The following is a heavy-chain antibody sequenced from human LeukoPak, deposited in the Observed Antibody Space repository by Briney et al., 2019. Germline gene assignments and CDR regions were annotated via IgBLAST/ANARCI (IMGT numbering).Heavy chain of an antibody. CDR3: AGATAPFSYYYYMDV. J-gene: IGHJ6*03. CDR1: GFAFSSYA. CDR2: ISGSGGST. V-gene: IGHV3-23*01. Sequence: SGGSLRLSCAASGFAFSSYAMSWVRQALGKGLEWVSGISGSGGSTYYADSVKGRFTISRDNSKNTLFLQMNSLRAEDTAVYYCAGATAPFSYYYYMDVWGKGTTVTVSS. D-gene: IGHD1-26*01.